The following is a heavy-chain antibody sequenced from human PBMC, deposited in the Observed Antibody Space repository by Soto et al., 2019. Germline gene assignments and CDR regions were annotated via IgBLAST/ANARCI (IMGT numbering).Heavy chain of an antibody. CDR3: AKSANSYGPSYYYCDY. CDR2: ISGSGGST. Sequence: GGSLRLSCAASGFTFSSYAMSWVRQAPGKGLEWVSAISGSGGSTYYADSVKGRFTISRDNSKNTLYLQMNSLRAEDTAVYYCAKSANSYGPSYYYCDYWGQGTLVTVSS. J-gene: IGHJ4*02. CDR1: GFTFSSYA. V-gene: IGHV3-23*01. D-gene: IGHD5-18*01.